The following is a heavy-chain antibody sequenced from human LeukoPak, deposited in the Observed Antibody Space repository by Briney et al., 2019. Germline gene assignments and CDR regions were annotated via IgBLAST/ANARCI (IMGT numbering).Heavy chain of an antibody. V-gene: IGHV3-23*01. CDR2: LRGDGDT. Sequence: GGSLRLFCAASGFTFSSYAMSWVRQAPARGREWVSSLRGDGDTFYADSVKCRFNLSRDESRNTVYLQMNNLRVEDTAVYFCAKASWVSSADAVLWGQGTLVTVSS. J-gene: IGHJ4*02. CDR3: AKASWVSSADAVL. CDR1: GFTFSSYA. D-gene: IGHD3-3*02.